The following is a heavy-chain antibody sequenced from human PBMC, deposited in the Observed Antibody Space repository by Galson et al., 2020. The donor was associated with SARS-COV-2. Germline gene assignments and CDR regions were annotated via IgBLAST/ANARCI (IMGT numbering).Heavy chain of an antibody. D-gene: IGHD2-15*01. Sequence: SAPTLEKPQQTLTPTCTLSGFSLSTSGMCVSWISQPTGKALEWIARIDWDDDKYYSTSLKTRLTISKDTSKNQVVLTMTNMDPVDTATYYCARDHAVVAAADYWGQGTLVTVSS. V-gene: IGHV2-70*10. CDR3: ARDHAVVAAADY. J-gene: IGHJ4*02. CDR1: GFSLSTSGMC. CDR2: IDWDDDK.